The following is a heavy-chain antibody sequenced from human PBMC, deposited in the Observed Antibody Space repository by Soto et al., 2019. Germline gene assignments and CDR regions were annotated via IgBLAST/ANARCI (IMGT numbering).Heavy chain of an antibody. Sequence: QVQLVQSGAEVKKPGSSVKVSCKASGGTFSSYAISWVRQAPGQGLVWMGGIIPIFGTANYAQKFQGRVTIARDKSTSTAYMELSSLRSEGTAVYYCARDRSRDGGKFPSVAGAFDIWGQGTMVTVSS. CDR1: GGTFSSYA. CDR3: ARDRSRDGGKFPSVAGAFDI. D-gene: IGHD2-15*01. J-gene: IGHJ3*02. V-gene: IGHV1-69*06. CDR2: IIPIFGTA.